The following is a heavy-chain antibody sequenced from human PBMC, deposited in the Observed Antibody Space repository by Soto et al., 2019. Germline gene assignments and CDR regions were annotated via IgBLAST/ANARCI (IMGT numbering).Heavy chain of an antibody. CDR3: ARWWSGSRQGFDP. CDR2: IYYSGST. J-gene: IGHJ5*02. Sequence: QVQLQESGPGLVKPSQTLSLTCTVSGGSISSGDYYWSWIRQHPGKGLEWIGYIYYSGSTYYNPSLTSRVTISVDASKNQCSLRLSSATAADTAVYYCARWWSGSRQGFDPWGQGTLVTVSS. D-gene: IGHD3-3*01. CDR1: GGSISSGDYY. V-gene: IGHV4-31*03.